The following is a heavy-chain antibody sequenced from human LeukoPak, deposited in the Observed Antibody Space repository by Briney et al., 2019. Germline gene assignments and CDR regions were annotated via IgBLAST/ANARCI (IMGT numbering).Heavy chain of an antibody. D-gene: IGHD4-23*01. CDR2: ISYDGSNK. V-gene: IGHV3-30-3*01. J-gene: IGHJ4*02. CDR1: GFTFSSYA. CDR3: AKERKLLPFDC. Sequence: GGSLRLSCAASGFTFSSYAMHWVRQAPGKGLEWVAVISYDGSNKYYADSVKGRFTISRDNSKNTLYLQMNSLRAEDTAVYYCAKERKLLPFDCWGQGTLVTVSS.